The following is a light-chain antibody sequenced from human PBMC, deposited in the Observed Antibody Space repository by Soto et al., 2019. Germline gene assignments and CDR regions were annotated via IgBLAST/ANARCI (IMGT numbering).Light chain of an antibody. Sequence: QSVLTQPASVSGSPGQSITISCTGTSSDIGGYNYVSWYQHQPGKAPKLIIYEVSNRPSGVSDRFSGSKSGSTASLTISGLQAEDEADYFCSSYTTTSSYVFGTGTKLTVL. CDR3: SSYTTTSSYV. V-gene: IGLV2-14*01. J-gene: IGLJ1*01. CDR2: EVS. CDR1: SSDIGGYNY.